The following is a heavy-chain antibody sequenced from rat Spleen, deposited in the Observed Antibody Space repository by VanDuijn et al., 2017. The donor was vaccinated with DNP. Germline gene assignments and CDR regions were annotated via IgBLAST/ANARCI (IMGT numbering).Heavy chain of an antibody. V-gene: IGHV5S10*01. J-gene: IGHJ2*01. D-gene: IGHD1-3*01. CDR1: GFTFSDYN. CDR2: ITYDGSKT. CDR3: TTLNSGTYDS. Sequence: EVQLVESGGGLVQSGRSLKVSCAASGFTFSDYNMAWVRQAPKKSLEWVATITYDGSKTYYRDSVKGRFTISRDNAKSTLYLHMDSLRSEDTATYYCTTLNSGTYDSWGQGVMVTVSS.